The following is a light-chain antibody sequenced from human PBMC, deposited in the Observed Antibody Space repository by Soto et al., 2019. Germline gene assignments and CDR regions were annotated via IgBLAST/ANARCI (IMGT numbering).Light chain of an antibody. Sequence: QSALTQPASVSGSPGQSITISCTGTSSDVGGYNYVSWYQQHPGKAPTLMIYEVSNRTSGVSNRFSGSISGNTATLTISGLQAEDEADYYSSSYTSSSTLYVFETRTKVTVL. CDR1: SSDVGGYNY. J-gene: IGLJ1*01. CDR3: SSYTSSSTLYV. V-gene: IGLV2-14*01. CDR2: EVS.